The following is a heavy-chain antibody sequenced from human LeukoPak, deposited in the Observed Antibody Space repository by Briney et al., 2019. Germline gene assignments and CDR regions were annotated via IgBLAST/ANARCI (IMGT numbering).Heavy chain of an antibody. CDR2: IRYDGSNQ. J-gene: IGHJ4*02. D-gene: IGHD4-11*01. V-gene: IGHV3-30*02. CDR1: GFTFSTYG. CDR3: ARGGDYSNYVGY. Sequence: GGSPRLSCAASGFTFSTYGMHWVRQAPGKGLEWVAFIRYDGSNQYYADSVKGRFTISRDNSKNTLYLQMNSLRAEDTAVYSCARGGDYSNYVGYWGQGTLVTVSS.